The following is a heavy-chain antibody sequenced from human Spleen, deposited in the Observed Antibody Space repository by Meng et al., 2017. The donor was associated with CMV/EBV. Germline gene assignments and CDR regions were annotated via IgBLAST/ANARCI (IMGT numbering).Heavy chain of an antibody. CDR1: GGSISSGAYY. Sequence: LRLSCTVSGGSISSGAYYWGWIRQHPGKGLEWIGYIYYSGSTYYNPSLKSRVTISVDTSKNHFSLKLSSVTAADTAVYYCARKTTGTTDDTFDIWGQGTMVTVSS. CDR2: IYYSGST. D-gene: IGHD1-1*01. V-gene: IGHV4-31*03. CDR3: ARKTTGTTDDTFDI. J-gene: IGHJ3*02.